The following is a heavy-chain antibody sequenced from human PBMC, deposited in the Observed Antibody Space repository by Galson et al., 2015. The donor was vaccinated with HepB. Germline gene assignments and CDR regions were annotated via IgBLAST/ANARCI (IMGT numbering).Heavy chain of an antibody. J-gene: IGHJ4*02. CDR2: TRNKAESYIT. V-gene: IGHV3-72*01. Sequence: SLRLSCAASGFTFSDHHMDWVRQAPGKGLEWVGRTRNKAESYITEYAASGKGRFTISRDDSKDSLHLQMNSLETEDTVMYYCARSRTNPFVRSYYGGQRPLASVSS. CDR1: GFTFSDHH. CDR3: ARSRTNPFVRSYY. D-gene: IGHD3-10*01.